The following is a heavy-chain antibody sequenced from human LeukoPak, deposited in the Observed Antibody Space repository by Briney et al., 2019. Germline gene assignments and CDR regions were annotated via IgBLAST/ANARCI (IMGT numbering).Heavy chain of an antibody. D-gene: IGHD4-17*01. CDR1: GYTFTGYY. Sequence: GGSLRLSCAASGYTFTGYYMHWVQQALGQGLEWMGWINPNSGGTNYAQKFQGRVTMTRDTSISTAYMELSRLRSDDTAVYYCHYGDYVADAFDIWGQGTMVTVSS. CDR3: HYGDYVADAFDI. J-gene: IGHJ3*02. V-gene: IGHV1-2*02. CDR2: INPNSGGT.